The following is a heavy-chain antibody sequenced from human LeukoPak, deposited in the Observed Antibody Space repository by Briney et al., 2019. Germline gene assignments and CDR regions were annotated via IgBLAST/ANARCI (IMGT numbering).Heavy chain of an antibody. J-gene: IGHJ6*02. V-gene: IGHV3-43*02. CDR1: GFTFDDYA. D-gene: IGHD5-18*01. CDR2: ISGDGGST. CDR3: AKDPASYGSTYYYYGMDV. Sequence: GGSLRLSCAASGFTFDDYAMHWVRQAPGKGLEWVSLISGDGGSTYYADSVKGRFTISRDNSKNSLYLQMNSLRTEDTASYYCAKDPASYGSTYYYYGMDVWGQGTTVTVSS.